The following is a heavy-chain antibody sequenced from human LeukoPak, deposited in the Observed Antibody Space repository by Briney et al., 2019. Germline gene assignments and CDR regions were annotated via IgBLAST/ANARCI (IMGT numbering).Heavy chain of an antibody. J-gene: IGHJ5*02. CDR2: IDPSDSYT. Sequence: GESLKISCKASGYSFTTYWINWVRQMPGKGLEWMGRIDPSDSYTNYSPSFEGHVTISADKSIITAYLQWSSPKASDTAMYYCARQRGANWFDPWGQGTRVTVSS. V-gene: IGHV5-10-1*01. CDR1: GYSFTTYW. CDR3: ARQRGANWFDP.